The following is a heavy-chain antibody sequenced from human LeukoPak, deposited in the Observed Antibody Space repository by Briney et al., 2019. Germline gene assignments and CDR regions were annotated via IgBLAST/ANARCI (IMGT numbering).Heavy chain of an antibody. V-gene: IGHV3-23*01. CDR3: AKSGSYYGVEIGAFDI. CDR1: GFTFSSYA. Sequence: SGGSLRLSCAASGFTFSSYAMSWVRQAPGKGLEWVSAISGSGGSTYYADSVKGRFTISRDNSKNTLYLQMNSLRAEDTAVYYCAKSGSYYGVEIGAFDIWGQGTMVTVSS. D-gene: IGHD3-10*01. CDR2: ISGSGGST. J-gene: IGHJ3*02.